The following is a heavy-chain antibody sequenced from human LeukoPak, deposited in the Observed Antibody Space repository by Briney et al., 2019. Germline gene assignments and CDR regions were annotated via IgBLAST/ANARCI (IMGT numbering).Heavy chain of an antibody. CDR2: ISASGGST. J-gene: IGHJ4*02. V-gene: IGHV3-23*01. CDR1: GITLSNYG. D-gene: IGHD6-6*01. Sequence: PAGGSLRLSCAVSGITLSNYGMSWVRQAPGKGLEWVSAISASGGSTYYADSVKGRFTISRDNSKNTLYLKMNSLRAKDTTVYYCAKVRLGYSSSCSFDYWGQGTLVTVSS. CDR3: AKVRLGYSSSCSFDY.